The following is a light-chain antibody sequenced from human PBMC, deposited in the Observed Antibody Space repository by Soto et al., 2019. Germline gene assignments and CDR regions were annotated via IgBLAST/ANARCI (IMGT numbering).Light chain of an antibody. CDR1: QTVSTY. Sequence: DTQMTQSPSSLSASVGDRISITCRASQTVSTYLNWYQQKAGQAPTSLISATSTLQSGVPSRFSGSGSGTEFTLTITSLQPEDFATYYCQQTYTTPRTFGQGTKVAFK. CDR2: ATS. CDR3: QQTYTTPRT. J-gene: IGKJ1*01. V-gene: IGKV1-39*01.